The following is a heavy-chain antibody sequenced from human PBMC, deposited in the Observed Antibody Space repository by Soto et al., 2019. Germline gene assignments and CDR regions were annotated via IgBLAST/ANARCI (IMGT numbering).Heavy chain of an antibody. CDR3: PSQARIPRYWFDP. Sequence: QVQLVQSGAEVKKPGSSVKVSCKASGGTFSSYAISWVRQAPVQGLEWMGGIISIFGTANYAQKFQGRVTITADKSTRTAYMELSSRRSEDTAVYYCPSQARIPRYWFDPWGQGTLVTVSS. V-gene: IGHV1-69*06. J-gene: IGHJ5*02. CDR1: GGTFSSYA. CDR2: IISIFGTA.